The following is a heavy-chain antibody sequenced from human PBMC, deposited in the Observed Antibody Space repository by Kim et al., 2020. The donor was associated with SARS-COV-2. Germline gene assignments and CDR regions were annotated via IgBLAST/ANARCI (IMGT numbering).Heavy chain of an antibody. Sequence: ADSVKGRFTISRDNDKNTLYLQMNSLGAEDTVVYYCAKDLGGATTSFDYWGQGTLVTVSS. V-gene: IGHV3-23*01. D-gene: IGHD1-26*01. J-gene: IGHJ4*02. CDR3: AKDLGGATTSFDY.